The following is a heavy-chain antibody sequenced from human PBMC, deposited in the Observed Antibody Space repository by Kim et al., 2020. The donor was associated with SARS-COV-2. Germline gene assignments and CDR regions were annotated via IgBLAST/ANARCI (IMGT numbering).Heavy chain of an antibody. CDR3: ASRLWFGGEGSWFDP. CDR1: GYTFTSYD. J-gene: IGHJ5*02. V-gene: IGHV1-8*01. CDR2: MNPNSGNT. Sequence: ASVKVSCKASGYTFTSYDINWVRQATGQGLEWMGWMNPNSGNTGYAQKFQGRVTMTRNTSISTAYMELSSLRSEDTAVYYCASRLWFGGEGSWFDPWGQGTLVTVSS. D-gene: IGHD3-10*01.